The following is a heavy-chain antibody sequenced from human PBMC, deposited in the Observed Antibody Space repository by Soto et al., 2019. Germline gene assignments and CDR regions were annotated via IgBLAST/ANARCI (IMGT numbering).Heavy chain of an antibody. CDR2: IYWDDDK. D-gene: IGHD6-13*01. CDR1: GFSLSASGVG. V-gene: IGHV2-5*02. CDR3: AHRRIAMPRNWFDP. Sequence: QITLKESGPALVKPTQTLTLTCTFSGFSLSASGVGVGWIRQPPGKALEWLALIYWDDDKRYSPSLKSRLTITKDTSKKRVVLTMTNMDPADTATCCSAHRRIAMPRNWFDPWGQGTLVTVSS. J-gene: IGHJ5*02.